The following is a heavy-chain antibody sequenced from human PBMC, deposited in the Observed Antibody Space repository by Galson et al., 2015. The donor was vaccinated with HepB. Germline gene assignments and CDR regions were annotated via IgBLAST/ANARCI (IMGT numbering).Heavy chain of an antibody. D-gene: IGHD3-16*02. J-gene: IGHJ3*02. Sequence: SLRLSCAASGFTFSSYGMHWVRQAPGKGLEWVAVIWYDGSNKYYADSVKGRFTISRDNSKNTLYLQMNSLRAEDTAVYYCARDLPYDYIWGSYRPHGMDAFDIWGQGTMVTVSS. CDR3: ARDLPYDYIWGSYRPHGMDAFDI. CDR2: IWYDGSNK. CDR1: GFTFSSYG. V-gene: IGHV3-33*01.